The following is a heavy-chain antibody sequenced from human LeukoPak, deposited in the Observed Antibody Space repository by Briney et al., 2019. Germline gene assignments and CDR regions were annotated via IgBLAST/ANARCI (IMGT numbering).Heavy chain of an antibody. D-gene: IGHD4-11*01. Sequence: TXXLTCAVXXXXXXXXXWSXIXQPPXXGXXXXXEINHSGSTNYSPSLKSRVTISVDTSKNQFSLKLNSVIAADTAMYYCTRGPYSNLGRFDYWGQGTLVTVSS. V-gene: IGHV4-34*01. CDR1: XXXXXXXX. CDR3: TRGPYSNLGRFDY. J-gene: IGHJ4*02. CDR2: INHSGST.